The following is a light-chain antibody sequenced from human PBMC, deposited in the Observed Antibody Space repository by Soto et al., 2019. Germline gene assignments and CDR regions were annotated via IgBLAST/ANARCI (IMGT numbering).Light chain of an antibody. J-gene: IGKJ4*01. V-gene: IGKV3-20*01. CDR2: GAS. CDR3: QQYGSSLVT. CDR1: QSVRSDY. Sequence: EIVLTQSPGTLSLSPGERATLSCRASQSVRSDYLAWYQKKPGQAPRLLIYGASRRATGIPDRFSGSGSGTDFTLTISRLEPEDFVVYYCQQYGSSLVTFGGGTKVDIK.